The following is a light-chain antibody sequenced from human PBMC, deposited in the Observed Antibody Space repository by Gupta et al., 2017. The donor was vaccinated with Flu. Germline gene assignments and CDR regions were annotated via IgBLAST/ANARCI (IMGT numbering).Light chain of an antibody. V-gene: IGLV3-19*01. CDR3: NSRDSSGNQVV. CDR2: GKN. J-gene: IGLJ2*01. Sequence: SSELTQDPPVSVALGQTVRITCQGDSLRSYYASWYQQKPGQAPVLVIYGKNNRPSGIPDRFSGSSSGNTASLTITGAQAEDEADYYCNSRDSSGNQVVFGGGTKLTVL. CDR1: SLRSYY.